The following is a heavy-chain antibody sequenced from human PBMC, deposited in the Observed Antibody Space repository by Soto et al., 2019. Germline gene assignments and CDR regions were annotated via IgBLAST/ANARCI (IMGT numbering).Heavy chain of an antibody. V-gene: IGHV1-8*01. D-gene: IGHD1-1*01. CDR1: RYTFTSYD. CDR2: MNPSTGNS. J-gene: IGHJ4*02. Sequence: WASVKVSCKASRYTFTSYDIYWVRQATGQGXEWMGWMNPSTGNSGYAQKFQGRVTMTSDTSISTAHMELSSLRSEDTAVYYCARRAETNGWNGFGADKYYFDFWGQGTLVTVSS. CDR3: ARRAETNGWNGFGADKYYFDF.